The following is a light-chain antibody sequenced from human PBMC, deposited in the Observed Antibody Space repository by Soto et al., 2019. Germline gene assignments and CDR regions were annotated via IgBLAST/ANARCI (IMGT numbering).Light chain of an antibody. CDR3: SSYKTTTTVVV. CDR2: GVS. J-gene: IGLJ2*01. Sequence: QSALTQPASVSGSPGQSITISCTGTSSDIGGYNFVSWYQQYPGKAPKLIIFGVSDRPSGVSNRFSGSKSGNTASLTISGLQAEDEADYYCSSYKTTTTVVVFGGGTKLTVL. CDR1: SSDIGGYNF. V-gene: IGLV2-14*01.